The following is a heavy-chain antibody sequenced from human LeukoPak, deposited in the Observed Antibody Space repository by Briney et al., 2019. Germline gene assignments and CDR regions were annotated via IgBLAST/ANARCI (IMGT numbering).Heavy chain of an antibody. V-gene: IGHV4-4*07. CDR1: GGAVSSYH. J-gene: IGHJ5*02. D-gene: IGHD3-10*01. CDR3: AGEEGSGEDWFDP. CDR2: IYSSGST. Sequence: PSETLSLTCAVSGGAVSSYHWSWIRQPAGKGLEWSGSIYSSGSTSYNPSLKSRVTMSVDTSKKQFSLKLSSVTAADTAVYYCAGEEGSGEDWFDPWGQGTLVTVSS.